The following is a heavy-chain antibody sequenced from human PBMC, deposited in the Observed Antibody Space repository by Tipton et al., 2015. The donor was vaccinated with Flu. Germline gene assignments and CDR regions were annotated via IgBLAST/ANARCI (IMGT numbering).Heavy chain of an antibody. CDR1: GYFIRSGYY. Sequence: TLSLTCTVSGYFIRSGYYWGWIRQPPGKGLEWIGRIYTIGSTNYNPSLKSRVTISRDTSKNQFSLNMHSVTAADTAVYYCARGLYGSGIFFDYWGQGTLVTVSS. CDR2: IYTIGST. D-gene: IGHD3-10*01. CDR3: ARGLYGSGIFFDY. J-gene: IGHJ4*02. V-gene: IGHV4-38-2*02.